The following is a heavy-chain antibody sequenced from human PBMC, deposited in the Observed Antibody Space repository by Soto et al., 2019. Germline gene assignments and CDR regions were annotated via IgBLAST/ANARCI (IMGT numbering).Heavy chain of an antibody. CDR2: MNPNSGNT. V-gene: IGHV1-8*01. J-gene: IGHJ4*02. Sequence: ASVKVSCKASGYTFTSYDINWVRQATGQGLEWMGWMNPNSGNTGYAQKFQGRVTMTRNTSISTAYMELSSLRSEDTAVHYCARCLGGAVAGTVLCYFDYWGQGTLVTVSS. CDR1: GYTFTSYD. D-gene: IGHD6-19*01. CDR3: ARCLGGAVAGTVLCYFDY.